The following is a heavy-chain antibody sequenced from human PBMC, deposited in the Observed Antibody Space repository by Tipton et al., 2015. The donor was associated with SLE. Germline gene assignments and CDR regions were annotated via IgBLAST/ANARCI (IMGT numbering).Heavy chain of an antibody. CDR3: ARRPMKVSMTTVTTSYYYYGMDV. V-gene: IGHV3-48*01. J-gene: IGHJ6*02. CDR2: ISSSSSTI. Sequence: LSLTCTVSGGSISSGSYYWTWVRQAPGKGLEWVSYISSSSSTIYYADSVKGRFTISRDNAKNSLYLQMNSLRAEDTAVYYCARRPMKVSMTTVTTSYYYYGMDVWGQGTTVTVSS. D-gene: IGHD4-17*01. CDR1: GGSISSGSYY.